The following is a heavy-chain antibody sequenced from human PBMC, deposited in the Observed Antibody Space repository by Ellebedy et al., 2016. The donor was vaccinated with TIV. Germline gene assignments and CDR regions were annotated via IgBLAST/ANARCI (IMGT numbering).Heavy chain of an antibody. CDR2: INTSGGST. Sequence: ASVKVSCKASGYTFTSYYMHWVRQAPGQGLEWMGIINTSGGSTSYAQKFQGRVTMTRDTSTSTVYMELSSLRSEDTAVYYCASHDSNGYDAFDIWGQGTMVTVSS. D-gene: IGHD3-22*01. CDR1: GYTFTSYY. CDR3: ASHDSNGYDAFDI. V-gene: IGHV1-46*03. J-gene: IGHJ3*02.